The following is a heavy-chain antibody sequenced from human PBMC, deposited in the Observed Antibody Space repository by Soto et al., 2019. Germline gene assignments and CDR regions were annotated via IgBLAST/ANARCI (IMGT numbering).Heavy chain of an antibody. D-gene: IGHD3-3*01. CDR2: IYNGGST. CDR3: ARAPVGLDTISYFEY. CDR1: GDSVSSVGFH. V-gene: IGHV4-30-4*01. J-gene: IGHJ4*02. Sequence: SETLSLTCTVSGDSVSSVGFHWAWLRRPPGKGLEWIGYIYNGGSTYYRPSLVSRMHMSRDATRNHYSLRLTSGTAADTAVYFCARAPVGLDTISYFEYWGEGKLVTVSA.